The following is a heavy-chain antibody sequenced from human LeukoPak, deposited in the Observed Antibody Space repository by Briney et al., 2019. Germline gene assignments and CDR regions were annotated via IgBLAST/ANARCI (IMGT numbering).Heavy chain of an antibody. J-gene: IGHJ4*02. V-gene: IGHV3-21*01. D-gene: IGHD2-15*01. CDR1: GFTFSTYT. Sequence: PGGSLRLSCAASGFTFSTYTMNWVRQAPGKGLEWVSSISSSSSGSSSYIYYADSVKGRFTISRDNSKNTLYLQMNSLRAEDTAVYYCARHIGYCSGGSCYSGGYYFDYWGQGTLVTVSS. CDR3: ARHIGYCSGGSCYSGGYYFDY. CDR2: ISSSSSGSSSYI.